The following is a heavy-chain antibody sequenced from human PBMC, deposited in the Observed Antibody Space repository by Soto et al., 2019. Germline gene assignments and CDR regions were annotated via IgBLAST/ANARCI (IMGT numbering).Heavy chain of an antibody. CDR1: GGSISSGGYS. V-gene: IGHV4-30-2*02. Sequence: SETLSLTCAVSGGSISSGGYSWSWIRQPPGKGLEWIGYIYHSGSTYYNPSLKSRVTKSVDRSKNQFSLKLRSVTGADTAVYYCARRYGGNFDYWGQGTLVTVSS. CDR3: ARRYGGNFDY. CDR2: IYHSGST. J-gene: IGHJ4*02. D-gene: IGHD1-26*01.